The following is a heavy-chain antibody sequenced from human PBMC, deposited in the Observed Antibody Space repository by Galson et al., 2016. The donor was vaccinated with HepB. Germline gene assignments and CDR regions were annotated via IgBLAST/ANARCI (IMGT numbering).Heavy chain of an antibody. CDR1: GYTFSSYY. CDR3: ARGGRHCSGGSCYPNWFDP. V-gene: IGHV1-46*01. Sequence: SVKVSCKASGYTFSSYYMHWVRQAPGQGLEWMGIINPSGGITSYAQKFQGRITVTRDTSTNTVYLELSSLRSEDTAVYYCARGGRHCSGGSCYPNWFDPWGQGTLVTVSS. D-gene: IGHD2-15*01. CDR2: INPSGGIT. J-gene: IGHJ5*02.